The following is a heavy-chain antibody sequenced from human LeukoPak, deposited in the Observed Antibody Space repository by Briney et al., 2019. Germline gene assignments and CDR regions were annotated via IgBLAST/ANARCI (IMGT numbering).Heavy chain of an antibody. D-gene: IGHD2-15*01. J-gene: IGHJ5*02. V-gene: IGHV4-34*01. Sequence: SETLSLTCAVYGGSFSCYYCSWIRQPPGKGLEWIGEINHSGSTNYNPSLKSRVTISVDTSKNQFSLKLSSVTAADTAVYYCARPGYCSGGSRPRWFNAWGQGTLVTVSS. CDR1: GGSFSCYY. CDR3: ARPGYCSGGSRPRWFNA. CDR2: INHSGST.